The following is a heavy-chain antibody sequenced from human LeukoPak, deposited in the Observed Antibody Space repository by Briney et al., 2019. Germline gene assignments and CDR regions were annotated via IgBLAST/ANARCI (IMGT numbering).Heavy chain of an antibody. CDR3: ACLPGCGRAAHDWFDP. J-gene: IGHJ5*02. D-gene: IGHD1-26*01. CDR1: GYSISSGYY. Sequence: SETLSLTCTVSGYSISSGYYWGWIRQPPRKGLEWIGSIYHSGSTYYNPSLKSRVTISVDTSKNQFSLKLSSVTAAATAVYYCACLPGCGRAAHDWFDPWGQGTLVTVSS. V-gene: IGHV4-38-2*02. CDR2: IYHSGST.